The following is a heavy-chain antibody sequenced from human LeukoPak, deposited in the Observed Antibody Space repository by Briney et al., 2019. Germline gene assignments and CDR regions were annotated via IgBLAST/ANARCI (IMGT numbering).Heavy chain of an antibody. J-gene: IGHJ4*02. CDR3: AKGLGWFGELLVGYDY. CDR2: IWYDGSNK. Sequence: GGSLRLSCAASGFTFSSYGMHWVRQAPGKGLEWVAVIWYDGSNKYYADSVKGRFTISRDNSKSTLYLQMNSLRAEDTAVYYCAKGLGWFGELLVGYDYWGQGTLVTVSS. V-gene: IGHV3-33*06. D-gene: IGHD3-10*01. CDR1: GFTFSSYG.